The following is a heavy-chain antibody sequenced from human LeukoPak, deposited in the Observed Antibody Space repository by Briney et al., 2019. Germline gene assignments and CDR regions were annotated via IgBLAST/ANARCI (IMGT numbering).Heavy chain of an antibody. D-gene: IGHD3-22*01. Sequence: GGSLRLSCAASGFTFSSYSMNWVRPAPGKRLGWVSSISSSSSYIYYADSVQGRFTISRDNAKNSLYLQMNSLRAEDTAVYYCARGYYDSSGYFDYWGQGTLVTVSS. CDR2: ISSSSSYI. CDR1: GFTFSSYS. J-gene: IGHJ4*02. V-gene: IGHV3-21*01. CDR3: ARGYYDSSGYFDY.